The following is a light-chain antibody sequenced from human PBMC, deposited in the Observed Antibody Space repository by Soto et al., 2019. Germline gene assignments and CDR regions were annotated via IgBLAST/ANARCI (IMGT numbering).Light chain of an antibody. J-gene: IGKJ1*01. CDR3: QQRSDWPWT. CDR2: EAS. V-gene: IGKV3-11*01. CDR1: QSVSSY. Sequence: EILFTQSPATLSLSPGERATLSCRASQSVSSYLAWYQQKPGQAPRLLMYEASNRATGIPARFSGGGSGTDFTLTISSLEPEDFAVYYCQQRSDWPWTFGQGTKWIS.